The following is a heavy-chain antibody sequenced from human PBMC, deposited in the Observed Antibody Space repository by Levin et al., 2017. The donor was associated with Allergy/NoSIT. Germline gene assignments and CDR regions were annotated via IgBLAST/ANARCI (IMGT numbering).Heavy chain of an antibody. CDR2: IKEDGGEK. CDR3: ARVNGPY. Sequence: LSLTCVASGFTFSTHWMNWVRQAPGKGLEWVATIKEDGGEKFYVDSVKGRFTISRDNARNSLYLQMNSLRAEDTAVYYCARVNGPYWGQGALVTVSS. CDR1: GFTFSTHW. V-gene: IGHV3-7*01. J-gene: IGHJ4*02.